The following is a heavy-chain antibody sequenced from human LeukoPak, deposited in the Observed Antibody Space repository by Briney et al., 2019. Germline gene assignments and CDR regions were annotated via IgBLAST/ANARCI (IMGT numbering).Heavy chain of an antibody. CDR3: ARDANIVVVPAASSYYYGMDV. Sequence: PGGSLRLSCAASGFTVSSNYMNWVRQAPGKGLEWVSSISSSSSYIYYADSVKGRFTISRDNTKNSLYLQMNSLRAEDTAVYYCARDANIVVVPAASSYYYGMDVWGQGTTVTVSS. J-gene: IGHJ6*02. CDR1: GFTVSSNY. V-gene: IGHV3-21*01. CDR2: ISSSSSYI. D-gene: IGHD2-2*01.